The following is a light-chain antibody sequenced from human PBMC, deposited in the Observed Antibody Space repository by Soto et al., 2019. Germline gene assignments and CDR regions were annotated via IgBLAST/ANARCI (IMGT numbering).Light chain of an antibody. Sequence: NFMLTRPHSVSESPGKTVTISCTGSSGSVASNYVHWYQRRPGSAPTIVIYGDNQRPSGVPDRFSGSIDSSSNSASLTISRLKTEDEADYFCQSYDRSSLYVFGTGTKVTVL. CDR1: SGSVASNY. CDR3: QSYDRSSLYV. V-gene: IGLV6-57*02. J-gene: IGLJ1*01. CDR2: GDN.